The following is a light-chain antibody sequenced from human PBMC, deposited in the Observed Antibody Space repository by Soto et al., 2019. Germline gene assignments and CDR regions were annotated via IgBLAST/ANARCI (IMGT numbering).Light chain of an antibody. J-gene: IGKJ1*01. CDR3: QQYLRPWT. V-gene: IGKV4-1*01. CDR1: QSVLYSSNNKNY. CDR2: WAS. Sequence: DIVMTQSPDSLAVSLGERATINCKSSQSVLYSSNNKNYLAWYQQKPGQPPKLLIYWASTRESGVPDRFSGSGSGTDSTLTISSLQAEDVAVYYCQQYLRPWTFGQGTKVEIK.